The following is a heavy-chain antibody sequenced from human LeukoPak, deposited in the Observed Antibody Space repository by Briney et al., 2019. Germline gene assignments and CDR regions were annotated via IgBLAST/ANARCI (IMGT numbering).Heavy chain of an antibody. CDR2: INPSGGTT. V-gene: IGHV1-46*01. CDR3: ARGHRGSQHWFDP. CDR1: GYTFSYYY. Sequence: ASVKVSCKASGYTFSYYYMHWVRQAPGQGLEWMGVINPSGGTTSYAQKFQGRVTMTRDTSTSTVYMELSSLRSDDTALYYCARGHRGSQHWFDPWGQGTLVIVSS. J-gene: IGHJ5*02. D-gene: IGHD1-26*01.